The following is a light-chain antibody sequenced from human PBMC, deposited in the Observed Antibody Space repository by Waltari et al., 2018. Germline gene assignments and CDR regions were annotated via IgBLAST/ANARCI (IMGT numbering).Light chain of an antibody. CDR1: QNIGPW. V-gene: IGKV1-5*03. CDR3: QQYESSSPYT. CDR2: RAS. J-gene: IGKJ2*01. Sequence: DIQMTQSPSTVTSSVGDRVTITCPTSQNIGPWLAWYQQKPGRAPNLLIYRASSLHSGVPSRFSGSGSGTEFTLTITSLQPDDIATYYCQQYESSSPYTFGPGTKLEIK.